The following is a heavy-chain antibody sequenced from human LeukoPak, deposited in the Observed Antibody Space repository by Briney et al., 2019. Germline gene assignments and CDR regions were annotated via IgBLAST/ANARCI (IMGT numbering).Heavy chain of an antibody. Sequence: PGGSLRLSCAASGLTAADYGMSWVRQAPGKGLEWVSGINWSGESTGYADSVKGRFTISRDNAENALYLQMNSLTAEDTARYYCARDLSSSGYSLAYWGRGTLVTVSS. CDR2: INWSGEST. CDR1: GLTAADYG. CDR3: ARDLSSSGYSLAY. V-gene: IGHV3-20*04. D-gene: IGHD6-25*01. J-gene: IGHJ4*02.